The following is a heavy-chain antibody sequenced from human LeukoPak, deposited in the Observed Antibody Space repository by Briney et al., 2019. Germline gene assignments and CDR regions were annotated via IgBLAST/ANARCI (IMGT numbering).Heavy chain of an antibody. Sequence: GGSLRLPCAASGFTFSSYWMSWVRQAPGKGLEWVANIKQDGSEKYYVDSVKGRFTISRDNAKNSLYLQMNSLRAEDTAVYYCARDRDYGDYLNAFGIWGQGTMVTVSS. J-gene: IGHJ3*02. V-gene: IGHV3-7*01. CDR3: ARDRDYGDYLNAFGI. CDR1: GFTFSSYW. CDR2: IKQDGSEK. D-gene: IGHD4-17*01.